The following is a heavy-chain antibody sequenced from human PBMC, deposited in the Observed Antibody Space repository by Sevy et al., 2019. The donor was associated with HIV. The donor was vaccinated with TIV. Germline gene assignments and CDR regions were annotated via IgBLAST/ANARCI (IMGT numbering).Heavy chain of an antibody. Sequence: GGSLRLSCAASGFTVSSNYMSWVRQAPGKGLEWVSVIYSGGRTYYADSVKGRFTISRDNSRNTLYLQMNSLRAEDTAVYYCASGYDSSGFEFDYWGQGILVTVS. J-gene: IGHJ4*02. V-gene: IGHV3-53*01. CDR3: ASGYDSSGFEFDY. CDR2: IYSGGRT. D-gene: IGHD3-22*01. CDR1: GFTVSSNY.